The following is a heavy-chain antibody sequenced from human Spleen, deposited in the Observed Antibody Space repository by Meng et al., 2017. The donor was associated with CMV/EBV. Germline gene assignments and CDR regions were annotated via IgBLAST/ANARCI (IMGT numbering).Heavy chain of an antibody. D-gene: IGHD3-10*01. CDR2: IYYSGST. V-gene: IGHV4-59*08. CDR1: GGSISSYY. CDR3: ASLHYYGSGPRFNY. Sequence: SETLSLTCTVSGGSISSYYWSWVRQPPGKGLEWVGYIYYSGSTNYNPSLKSRVTISVETSKNQFSLKLSSVTATDTAVFYCASLHYYGSGPRFNYWGQGALVTVSS. J-gene: IGHJ4*02.